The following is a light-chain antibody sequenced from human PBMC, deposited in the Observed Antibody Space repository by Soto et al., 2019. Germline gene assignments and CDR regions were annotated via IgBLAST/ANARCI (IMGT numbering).Light chain of an antibody. J-gene: IGKJ1*01. V-gene: IGKV3-20*01. CDR3: HQYGSSPQT. CDR1: EGLTNSY. CDR2: GAS. Sequence: EIVLTHSPGTLSLSPVEVATLSCSSSEGLTNSYLAWYQQKPGQAPSLLIYGASSRATGIPDRFSGSGSGTEFTLTVDRLEPEDFAVYYCHQYGSSPQTFGRGTKVDIK.